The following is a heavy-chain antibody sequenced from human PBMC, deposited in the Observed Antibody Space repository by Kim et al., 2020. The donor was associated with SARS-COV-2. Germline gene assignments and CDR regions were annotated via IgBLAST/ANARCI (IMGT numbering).Heavy chain of an antibody. D-gene: IGHD3-16*01. J-gene: IGHJ4*02. CDR1: GYTFTNYG. CDR3: ARDLWGATRYSQY. Sequence: ASVKVSCKASGYTFTNYGISWVRQAPGQGLEWMGWINAYTGNPTYAQALKGRVTMTTDTSTTTAYMEMSSLRADDTAVYYCARDLWGATRYSQYWGQGTLVTVSS. CDR2: INAYTGNP. V-gene: IGHV1-18*01.